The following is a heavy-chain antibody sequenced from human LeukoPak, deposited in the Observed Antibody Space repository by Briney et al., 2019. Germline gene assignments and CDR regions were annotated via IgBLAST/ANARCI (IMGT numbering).Heavy chain of an antibody. D-gene: IGHD4-23*01. CDR2: IIPILGIA. CDR1: GGTFSSYT. Sequence: GSSVKVSCKASGGTFSSYTISRVRQAPGQGLEWMGRIIPILGIANYAQKFQGRVTITADKSTSTAYMELSSLRSEDTAVYYCARESSGPLTVVSFDYWGQGTLVTVSS. V-gene: IGHV1-69*04. CDR3: ARESSGPLTVVSFDY. J-gene: IGHJ4*02.